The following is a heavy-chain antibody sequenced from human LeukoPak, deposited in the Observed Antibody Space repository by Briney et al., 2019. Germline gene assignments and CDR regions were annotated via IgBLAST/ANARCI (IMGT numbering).Heavy chain of an antibody. J-gene: IGHJ4*02. V-gene: IGHV3-53*01. Sequence: GGSLRLSCAASGFTVSSSYMYWVRQAPGKGLEWVSFFYRGDSTYYAESVRGRFTISRDNSKSTLYLLMNSLIPEDTAVYYCAREVVASTSYFDSGGEGTLVTVSS. CDR2: FYRGDST. D-gene: IGHD2-15*01. CDR1: GFTVSSSY. CDR3: AREVVASTSYFDS.